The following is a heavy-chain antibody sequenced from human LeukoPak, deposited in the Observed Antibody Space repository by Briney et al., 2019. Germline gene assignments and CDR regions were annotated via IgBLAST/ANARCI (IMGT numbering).Heavy chain of an antibody. CDR1: GFTFSSYA. CDR3: AKNGDFGAPLNY. V-gene: IGHV3-23*01. D-gene: IGHD3-16*01. Sequence: PGGSLRLSCAASGFTFSSYAMSWVRQAPGNGREWVSAISGSGGSTYYAASVKARVTISRDHSTNTLYLQMSRLRAEDTALYYCAKNGDFGAPLNYWGPGTLVTVSS. CDR2: ISGSGGST. J-gene: IGHJ4*02.